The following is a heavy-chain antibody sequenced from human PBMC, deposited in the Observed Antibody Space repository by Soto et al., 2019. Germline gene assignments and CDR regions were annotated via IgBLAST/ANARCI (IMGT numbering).Heavy chain of an antibody. D-gene: IGHD2-15*01. V-gene: IGHV4-59*01. J-gene: IGHJ4*02. CDR1: GGSFNPYY. Sequence: KPSETLSLTCTVSGGSFNPYYWSWIRQPPGKGLEWIGYIFYSGNTKYNPSLKSRVTISVDTSKTQISLKLSSVTAADTAVYYCARRYGGNFDYWGQGTLVTVSS. CDR2: IFYSGNT. CDR3: ARRYGGNFDY.